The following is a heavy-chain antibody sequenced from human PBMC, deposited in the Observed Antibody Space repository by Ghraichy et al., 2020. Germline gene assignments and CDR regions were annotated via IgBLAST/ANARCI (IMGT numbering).Heavy chain of an antibody. V-gene: IGHV3-48*02. CDR2: ITSSSRTK. J-gene: IGHJ6*02. CDR3: ARGSTVVRFFFYDGMDV. CDR1: GFTFSSYS. D-gene: IGHD4-23*01. Sequence: GGSLRLSCVGSGFTFSSYSMNWVRQSPGKGLEWVSYITSSSRTKSYADSVKGRFTISRDNAQNSLYLQMNSLRDEDTAVYYCARGSTVVRFFFYDGMDVWGPGTTVTVS.